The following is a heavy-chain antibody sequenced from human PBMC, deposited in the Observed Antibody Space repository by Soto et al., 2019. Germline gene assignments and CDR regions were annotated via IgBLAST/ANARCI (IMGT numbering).Heavy chain of an antibody. J-gene: IGHJ6*02. D-gene: IGHD6-13*01. Sequence: QVQLQESGPGLVKPSQTLSLTCTVSGGPINNGDYYWSWIRQYPEKGLEWIGYIYYRGNTYYNPSLKSRVTISIDTSKNQFSLKLSSVTAADTAVYYCARDQVAAGRDYYYGMDVWGRGTTVTVSS. CDR2: IYYRGNT. V-gene: IGHV4-31*03. CDR3: ARDQVAAGRDYYYGMDV. CDR1: GGPINNGDYY.